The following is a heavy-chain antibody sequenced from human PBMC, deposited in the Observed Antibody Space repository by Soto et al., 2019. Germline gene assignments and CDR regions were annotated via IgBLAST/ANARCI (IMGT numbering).Heavy chain of an antibody. D-gene: IGHD3-16*01. CDR1: GYTFTGYY. CDR2: INPIFGTA. CDR3: ARIGTGFGYYYYGMDV. J-gene: IGHJ6*02. Sequence: SVKVSCKASGYTFTGYYMHWVRQAPGQGLEWMGWINPIFGTANYAQKFQGRVTITADKSTSTAYMELSSLRSEDTAVYYCARIGTGFGYYYYGMDVWGQGTTVTVSS. V-gene: IGHV1-69*06.